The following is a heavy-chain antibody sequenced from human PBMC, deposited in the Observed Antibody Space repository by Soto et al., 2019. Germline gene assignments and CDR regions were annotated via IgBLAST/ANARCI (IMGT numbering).Heavy chain of an antibody. Sequence: SATLSLTCAVYGGSFSGYYWSWIRQPPGKGLEWIGEINHSGSTNYNPSLKSRVTISVDTSKNQFSLKLSSVTAADTAVYYCARGYCSSTSCHTVGSGSYPLDYWGQGTLVTVSS. CDR1: GGSFSGYY. CDR2: INHSGST. J-gene: IGHJ4*02. D-gene: IGHD2-2*02. CDR3: ARGYCSSTSCHTVGSGSYPLDY. V-gene: IGHV4-34*01.